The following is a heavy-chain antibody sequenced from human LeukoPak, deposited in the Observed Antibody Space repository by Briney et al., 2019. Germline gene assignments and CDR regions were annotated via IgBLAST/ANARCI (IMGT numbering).Heavy chain of an antibody. J-gene: IGHJ5*02. D-gene: IGHD2-2*01. CDR2: IYYSGST. CDR1: GGSISSGGYY. V-gene: IGHV4-30-4*08. CDR3: AREGYCSSTSCYGAWWFDP. Sequence: ASETLSLTCTVSGGSISSGGYYWSWIRQPPGKGLEWIGYIYYSGSTYYNPSLKSRVTISVDTSKNQFSLKLSSVTAAGTAVYYCAREGYCSSTSCYGAWWFDPWGQGTLVTVSS.